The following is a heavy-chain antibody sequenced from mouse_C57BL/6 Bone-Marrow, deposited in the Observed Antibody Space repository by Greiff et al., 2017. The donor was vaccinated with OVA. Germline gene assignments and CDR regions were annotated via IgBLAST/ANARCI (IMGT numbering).Heavy chain of an antibody. Sequence: EVKLVESGAELVRPGASVKLSCTASGFNIKDDYMHWVKQRPEQGLEWIGWIDPENGDTESASKFQGKATIPADTSSNTAYLQLSSLTSEDTAVYYCTSYGNFDYWGQGTTLTVSS. CDR3: TSYGNFDY. J-gene: IGHJ2*01. CDR1: GFNIKDDY. V-gene: IGHV14-4*01. CDR2: IDPENGDT. D-gene: IGHD2-1*01.